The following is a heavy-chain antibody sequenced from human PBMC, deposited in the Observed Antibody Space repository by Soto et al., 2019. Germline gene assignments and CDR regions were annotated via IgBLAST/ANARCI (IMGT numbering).Heavy chain of an antibody. Sequence: QLQLQESGPGLVKPSETLSLSCTVSGGSISDSAYYWAWIRQPPGKGLEWIGSIFYSGTTYYSPSIKSRVTISVDTSHNQFSLSLRSVTAADTAMYYCVREDGGSSRSDWGQGTLVTVSS. CDR3: VREDGGSSRSD. CDR2: IFYSGTT. D-gene: IGHD6-6*01. V-gene: IGHV4-39*02. CDR1: GGSISDSAYY. J-gene: IGHJ4*02.